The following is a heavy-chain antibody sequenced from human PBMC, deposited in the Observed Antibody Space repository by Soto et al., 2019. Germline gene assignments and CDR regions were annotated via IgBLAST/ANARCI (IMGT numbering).Heavy chain of an antibody. J-gene: IGHJ3*02. D-gene: IGHD2-15*01. CDR3: ARDEGYCSGGSCYAERHDAFDI. CDR1: GYTFTSYG. Sequence: ASVKVSCKASGYTFTSYGISWVRQAPGQGLEWMGWISAYNGNTNYAQKLQGRVTMTTDTSTSTAYMELRSLRSDDTAVYYCARDEGYCSGGSCYAERHDAFDIWGQGTMVTVSS. CDR2: ISAYNGNT. V-gene: IGHV1-18*01.